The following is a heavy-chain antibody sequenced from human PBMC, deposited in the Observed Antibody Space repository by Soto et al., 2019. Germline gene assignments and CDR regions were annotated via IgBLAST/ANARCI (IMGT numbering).Heavy chain of an antibody. CDR3: GRRIYHRVDP. CDR2: MSYRGSP. V-gene: IGHV4-59*01. Sequence: PSETLSLTCTVSGGPITAYHGGWIRQSPGKGLEWIGYMSYRGSPNYNASLESRVTISIDTSKNQLSLILNSVTAADTAVYYCGRRIYHRVDPWGQGTLVTVSS. D-gene: IGHD2-2*02. CDR1: GGPITAYH. J-gene: IGHJ5*02.